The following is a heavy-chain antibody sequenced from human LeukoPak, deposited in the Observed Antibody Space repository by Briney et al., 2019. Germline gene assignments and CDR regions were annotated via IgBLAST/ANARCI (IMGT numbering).Heavy chain of an antibody. D-gene: IGHD3-22*01. CDR1: GGSISSYY. Sequence: SETLSLTCTVSGGSISSYYWSWIRQPAGKGLEWIGRIYTSGSTNYNPSLKSRVTMSVDTSKNQFSLKLSSVTAADTAVYYCARASITMIVVVFDYWGQGTLVTVSS. V-gene: IGHV4-4*07. J-gene: IGHJ4*02. CDR3: ARASITMIVVVFDY. CDR2: IYTSGST.